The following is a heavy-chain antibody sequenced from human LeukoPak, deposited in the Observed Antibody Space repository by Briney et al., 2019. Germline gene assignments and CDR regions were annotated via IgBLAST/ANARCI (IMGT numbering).Heavy chain of an antibody. D-gene: IGHD4-17*01. V-gene: IGHV3-21*01. CDR2: ISSSSSYI. Sequence: GGSLRLSCAASGFTFSSYSMRWVRQAPGKGLEWVSSISSSSSYIYYADSVKGRFTISRDNAKNSLYLQMNSLRAEDTAVYYCARDTNGDGWFDPWGQGTLVTVSS. CDR1: GFTFSSYS. J-gene: IGHJ5*02. CDR3: ARDTNGDGWFDP.